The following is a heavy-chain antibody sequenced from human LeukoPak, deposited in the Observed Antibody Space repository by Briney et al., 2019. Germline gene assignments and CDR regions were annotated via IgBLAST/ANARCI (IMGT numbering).Heavy chain of an antibody. CDR2: ISSGSPTM. J-gene: IGHJ4*02. CDR3: AREYTSGSYYIDY. V-gene: IGHV3-11*01. D-gene: IGHD3-10*01. CDR1: GFTFSDYY. Sequence: GGSLRLSCAASGFTFSDYYMSWIRQAPGKGLEWVSYISSGSPTMYYADSVKGRFSISRDNAKNSLYLQMNSLRAEDTAMYYCAREYTSGSYYIDYWGQGTLVTVSS.